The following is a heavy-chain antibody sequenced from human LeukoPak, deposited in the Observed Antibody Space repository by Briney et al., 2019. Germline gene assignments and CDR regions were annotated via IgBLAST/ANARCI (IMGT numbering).Heavy chain of an antibody. CDR1: GFTFSSSS. Sequence: GGSLRHSCAASGFTFSSSSMNWVRHAPGKGLEWGSFISTSGTIYYADSVKGRFTISRDNAKNSLYLQMNSLSAEDTAVYYCARLTDYWGQGTLVTVSS. CDR2: ISTSGTI. J-gene: IGHJ4*02. V-gene: IGHV3-48*01. CDR3: ARLTDY.